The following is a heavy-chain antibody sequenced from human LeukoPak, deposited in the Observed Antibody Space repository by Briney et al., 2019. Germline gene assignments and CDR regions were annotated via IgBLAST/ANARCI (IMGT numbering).Heavy chain of an antibody. CDR3: ARHGVAGRAYYYYYMDV. CDR2: IYTSGST. D-gene: IGHD6-19*01. J-gene: IGHJ6*03. CDR1: GGSISSYY. Sequence: PSETLSLTCTVSGGSISSYYWSWIRQPAGKGLEWIGRIYTSGSTNYNPSLKSRVTMSVDTSKNQFSLKLSSVTAADTAVYYCARHGVAGRAYYYYYMDVWGKGTTVTVSS. V-gene: IGHV4-4*07.